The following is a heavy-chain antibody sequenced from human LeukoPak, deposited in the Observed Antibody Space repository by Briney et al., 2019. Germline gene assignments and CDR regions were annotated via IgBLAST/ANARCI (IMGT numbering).Heavy chain of an antibody. CDR2: IIPIFGTA. V-gene: IGHV1-69*13. J-gene: IGHJ4*02. Sequence: SVKVSCKASGGAFSSYAISWVRQAPGQGLEWMGGIIPIFGTANYAQKFQGRVTITADESTSTAYMELSSLRSEDTAVYYCARARDWAGYSYGFYYWGQGTLVTVSS. CDR1: GGAFSSYA. D-gene: IGHD5-18*01. CDR3: ARARDWAGYSYGFYY.